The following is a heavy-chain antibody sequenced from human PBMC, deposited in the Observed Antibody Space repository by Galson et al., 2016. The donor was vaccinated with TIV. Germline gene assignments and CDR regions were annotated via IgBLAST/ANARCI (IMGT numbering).Heavy chain of an antibody. CDR1: GFIFSDYA. Sequence: SLRLSCAASGFIFSDYAMNWARQTPGKGLEWISYISRSGRNSFYAESVKGRFTVSRDSLDKSVFLQMNSLRDEDTAVYFCAREQNYALDVWGPGTMVTVSS. D-gene: IGHD1-7*01. V-gene: IGHV3-48*02. CDR2: ISRSGRNS. J-gene: IGHJ6*02. CDR3: AREQNYALDV.